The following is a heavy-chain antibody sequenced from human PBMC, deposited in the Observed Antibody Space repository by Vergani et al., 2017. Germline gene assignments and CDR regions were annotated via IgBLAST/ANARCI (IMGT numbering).Heavy chain of an antibody. CDR1: GFTFSSYA. J-gene: IGHJ5*02. V-gene: IGHV3-21*04. D-gene: IGHD4-11*01. CDR2: ISSSSSYI. Sequence: EVQLLESGGGLVQPGGSLRLSCAASGFTFSSYAMSWVRQAPGKGLEWVSSISSSSSYIYYADSVKGRFTISRDNAKNSLYLQMNSLRAEDTAVYYCARGLAYSNYVLHWFDPWGQGTLVTVSS. CDR3: ARGLAYSNYVLHWFDP.